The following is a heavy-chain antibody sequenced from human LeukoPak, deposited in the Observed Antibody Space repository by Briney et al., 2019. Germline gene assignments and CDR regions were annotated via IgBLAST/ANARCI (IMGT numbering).Heavy chain of an antibody. V-gene: IGHV5-51*01. CDR3: ARLDVDTAMVTVYYFDY. Sequence: GESLEISCKGSGSRFTSYWIGWVRPMPGKGLEWMGIIYPGDSDTRYSPSFQGQVTISADKSISTAYLQWSSLKASDTAMYYCARLDVDTAMVTVYYFDYWGQGTLVTVSS. CDR1: GSRFTSYW. J-gene: IGHJ4*02. D-gene: IGHD5-18*01. CDR2: IYPGDSDT.